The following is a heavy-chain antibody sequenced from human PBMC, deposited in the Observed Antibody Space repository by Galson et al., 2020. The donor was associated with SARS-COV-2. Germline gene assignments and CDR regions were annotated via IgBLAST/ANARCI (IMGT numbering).Heavy chain of an antibody. CDR3: ARVLGVTGTLDWFDP. Sequence: SQTLSLTCTVSGGSISSGDYYWSWIRQPPGKGLEWIGYIYYSGSTYYNPSLKSRVTISVDTSKNQFSLKLSSVTAADTAVYYCARVLGVTGTLDWFDPWGQGTLVTVSS. CDR1: GGSISSGDYY. J-gene: IGHJ5*02. D-gene: IGHD1-7*01. V-gene: IGHV4-30-4*01. CDR2: IYYSGST.